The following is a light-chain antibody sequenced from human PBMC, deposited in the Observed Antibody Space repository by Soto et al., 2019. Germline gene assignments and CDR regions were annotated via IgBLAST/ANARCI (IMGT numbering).Light chain of an antibody. CDR1: TSDVGSYNV. Sequence: QSVLTQPASVSGSPGQSITISCTGTTSDVGSYNVVSWYQQYPGKAPKLIIYEISKRPSGVSNRFSGSKSGNTASLTIFGFQAEDEADYYCCSYAGATMYVFGTGTKVTV. V-gene: IGLV2-23*02. CDR2: EIS. CDR3: CSYAGATMYV. J-gene: IGLJ1*01.